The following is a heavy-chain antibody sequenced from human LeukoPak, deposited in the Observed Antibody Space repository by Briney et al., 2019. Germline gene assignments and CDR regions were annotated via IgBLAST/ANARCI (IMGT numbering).Heavy chain of an antibody. CDR1: GGSISGDH. CDR2: IYYSGST. CDR3: ARRNDFGI. J-gene: IGHJ3*02. V-gene: IGHV4-59*08. Sequence: SETLSLACTVSGGSISGDHWNWIRQPPGKGLEWIGYIYYSGSTNYNPSLKSRVTISIDTSKNQFSLKLTSVTAADTAVYYCARRNDFGIWGQGTMVTVSS.